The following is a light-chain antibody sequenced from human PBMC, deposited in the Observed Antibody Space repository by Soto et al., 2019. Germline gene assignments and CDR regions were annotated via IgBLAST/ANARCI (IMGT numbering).Light chain of an antibody. CDR2: DSS. V-gene: IGKV3-11*01. Sequence: EIELTQSPATLSLSPGETATLSCRASQNVDKFLAWYQQRPGQPPRLLIFDSSNRATGVPVRFIGSGSGTVFTLTIGSLEHDDSAVYYCQQRKNWPPITFGQGTRLEIK. CDR1: QNVDKF. J-gene: IGKJ5*01. CDR3: QQRKNWPPIT.